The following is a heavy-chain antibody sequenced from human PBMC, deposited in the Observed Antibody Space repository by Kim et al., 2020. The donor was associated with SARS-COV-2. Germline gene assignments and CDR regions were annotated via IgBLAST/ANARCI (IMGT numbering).Heavy chain of an antibody. V-gene: IGHV3-23*01. D-gene: IGHD5-18*01. J-gene: IGHJ4*02. CDR3: AKDAAIQLWLPTINLLNFDY. Sequence: GGSLRLSCAASGFTFSSYAMSWVRQAPGKGLEWVSAISGSGGSTYYADSVKGRFTISRDNSKNTLYLQMNSLRAEDTAVYYCAKDAAIQLWLPTINLLNFDYWGQGTLVTVSS. CDR2: ISGSGGST. CDR1: GFTFSSYA.